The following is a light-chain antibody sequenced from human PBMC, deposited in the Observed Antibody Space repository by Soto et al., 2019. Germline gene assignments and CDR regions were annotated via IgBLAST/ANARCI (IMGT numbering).Light chain of an antibody. Sequence: QSVLTQPASVSGSPGQSITISCTGTSRDVGYYNYVSWYQQHPGRAPKLMLYDVSNRPSGVSNRFSGSKSGNTASLTISGLQAEDEADYYCSSYTGSSTPVVFGGGTKLTVL. CDR3: SSYTGSSTPVV. CDR1: SRDVGYYNY. J-gene: IGLJ2*01. CDR2: DVS. V-gene: IGLV2-14*01.